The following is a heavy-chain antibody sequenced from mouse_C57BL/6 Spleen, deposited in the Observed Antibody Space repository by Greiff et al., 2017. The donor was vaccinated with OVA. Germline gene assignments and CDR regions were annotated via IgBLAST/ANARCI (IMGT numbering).Heavy chain of an antibody. CDR1: GFTFSSYA. D-gene: IGHD2-5*01. J-gene: IGHJ4*01. CDR2: ISDGGSYT. V-gene: IGHV5-4*01. Sequence: EVQRVESGGGLVKPGGSLKLSCAASGFTFSSYAMSWVRQTPEKRLEWVATISDGGSYTYYPDNVKGRFTISRDNAKNNLYLQMSHLKSEDTAMYYCARGGYSNAMDYWGQGTSVTVSS. CDR3: ARGGYSNAMDY.